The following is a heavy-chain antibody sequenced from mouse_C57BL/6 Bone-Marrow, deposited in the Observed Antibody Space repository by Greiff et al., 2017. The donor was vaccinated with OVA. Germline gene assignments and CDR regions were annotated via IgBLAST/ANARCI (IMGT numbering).Heavy chain of an antibody. CDR3: ARHYYGSSDY. Sequence: EVKLMESGGDLVKPGGSLKLSCAASGFTFSSYGMSWVRQTPDKRLEWVATISSGGSYTYYQDSVKGRFTISRDNAKNTLYLQMSSLKAEDTAMDYCARHYYGSSDYWGQGTTLTVSS. CDR2: ISSGGSYT. D-gene: IGHD1-1*01. J-gene: IGHJ2*01. CDR1: GFTFSSYG. V-gene: IGHV5-6*01.